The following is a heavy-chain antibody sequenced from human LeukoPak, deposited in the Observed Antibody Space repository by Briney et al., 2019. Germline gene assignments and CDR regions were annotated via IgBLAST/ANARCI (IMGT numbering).Heavy chain of an antibody. CDR2: LSAYNGNT. J-gene: IGHJ4*02. D-gene: IGHD6-6*01. CDR3: ARVDSSSSGANYFDY. Sequence: GASVNVSCKASGYTFTSYGISWVRHAPGQGLEWMGWLSAYNGNTNYAQNPQGRVTMTTDTSTSTAYMELRSLRSDDTAVYYCARVDSSSSGANYFDYWGQGTLVTVSS. CDR1: GYTFTSYG. V-gene: IGHV1-18*01.